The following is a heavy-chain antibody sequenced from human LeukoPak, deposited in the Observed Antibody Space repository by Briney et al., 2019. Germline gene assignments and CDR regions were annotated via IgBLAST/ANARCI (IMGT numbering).Heavy chain of an antibody. CDR1: GFTFSSYS. Sequence: QSGGSLRLSCAASGFTFSSYSMNWVSQAPGKGLEWVSYISISSSMIYYADSVKGRFTISRDNAKNSLYLQMNSLRAEDTAVYFCATEPAAGGDDYYYMDVWGKGTTVTVSS. CDR3: ATEPAAGGDDYYYMDV. V-gene: IGHV3-48*01. D-gene: IGHD6-13*01. CDR2: ISISSSMI. J-gene: IGHJ6*03.